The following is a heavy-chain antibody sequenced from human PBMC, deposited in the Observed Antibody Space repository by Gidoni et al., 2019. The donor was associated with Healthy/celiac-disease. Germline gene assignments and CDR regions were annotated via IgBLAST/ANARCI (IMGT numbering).Heavy chain of an antibody. J-gene: IGHJ4*02. CDR2: SSWDGGST. V-gene: IGHV3-43*01. Sequence: EGQLVPSGDVLLQPWGSLGLPCAASSFTFDDYTMHCVRQAPGKGLEWVSRSSWDGGSTYYADSVKGRFTISRDNSKNSLDLQMNSLRTEDTALYYCASRYSRGWIDDYWGQGTLVTVSS. D-gene: IGHD6-19*01. CDR3: ASRYSRGWIDDY. CDR1: SFTFDDYT.